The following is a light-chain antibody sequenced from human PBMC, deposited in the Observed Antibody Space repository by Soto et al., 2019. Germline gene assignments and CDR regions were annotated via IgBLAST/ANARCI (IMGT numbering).Light chain of an antibody. CDR1: SSDVGGYNY. V-gene: IGLV2-11*01. Sequence: QSVLTQPRSVSGSPGQSVTLSCTGTSSDVGGYNYVSWYQQHPGKAPKLMIYDVSKRPSGVPDRFSGSKSGNTASLTISGLQAEDEADYHCCSCAGSYTFYVFGTGTKVTVL. CDR3: CSCAGSYTFYV. CDR2: DVS. J-gene: IGLJ1*01.